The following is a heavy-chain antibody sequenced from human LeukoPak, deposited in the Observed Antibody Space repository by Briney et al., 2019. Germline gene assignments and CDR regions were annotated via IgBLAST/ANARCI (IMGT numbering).Heavy chain of an antibody. CDR3: ASDRVFYGLDV. CDR1: GFTFSSYW. J-gene: IGHJ6*02. Sequence: PGGSLRLSCAASGFTFSSYWMHWVRQAPGKGLMWVSRIKSDGSETSYADSVKGRFTISRGNARNTLYLQMNSLRPEDTAIYYCASDRVFYGLDVWGQGTTVTVSS. V-gene: IGHV3-74*01. CDR2: IKSDGSET.